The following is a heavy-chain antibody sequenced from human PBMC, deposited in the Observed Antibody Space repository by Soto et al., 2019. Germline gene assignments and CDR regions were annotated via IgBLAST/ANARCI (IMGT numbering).Heavy chain of an antibody. CDR3: ARGRYGDY. V-gene: IGHV1-18*01. Sequence: QVHLVQSGAEVKKPGASVKVSCKASGYTFTSYGITWVRQAPGQGLEWMGWISAHNGNTDYAQKLQGRVIVTRDTSTRTDYMELTSLRSDDTAVYYCARGRYGDYWGQGALVTVSS. CDR2: ISAHNGNT. CDR1: GYTFTSYG. D-gene: IGHD1-1*01. J-gene: IGHJ4*02.